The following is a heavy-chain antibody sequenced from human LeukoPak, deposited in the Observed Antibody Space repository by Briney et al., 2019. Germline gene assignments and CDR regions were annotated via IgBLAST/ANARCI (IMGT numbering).Heavy chain of an antibody. V-gene: IGHV4-4*07. CDR2: IYSSGST. Sequence: SETLSLTCTVSGGSISSYYWSWIRQPAGKGLEWIGRIYSSGSTNYNPSLKSRVTMSGATSKNQISLKLSSVTAADTAVYYCARGGISTSLDYWGQGTLVTVSS. D-gene: IGHD2-2*01. CDR1: GGSISSYY. J-gene: IGHJ4*02. CDR3: ARGGISTSLDY.